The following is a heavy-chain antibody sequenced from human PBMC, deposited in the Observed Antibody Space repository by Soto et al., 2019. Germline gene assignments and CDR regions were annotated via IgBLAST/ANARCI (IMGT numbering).Heavy chain of an antibody. D-gene: IGHD3-22*01. J-gene: IGHJ5*02. V-gene: IGHV1-69*01. CDR2: IIPIVETP. Sequence: ASVKVSCKASGGTFNSSDINWVRQAPGQGLEWMGGIIPIVETPKYAQKFQGRVTITADESTNTVYMKLSSLRSEDTAMYYCARLSRPNYYYTSGFFKHKWIDPPGQAPLVTLS. CDR1: GGTFNSSD. CDR3: ARLSRPNYYYTSGFFKHKWIDP.